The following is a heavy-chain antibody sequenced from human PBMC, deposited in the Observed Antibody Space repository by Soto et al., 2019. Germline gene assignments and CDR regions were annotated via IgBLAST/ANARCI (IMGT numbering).Heavy chain of an antibody. CDR1: GFSFSDYY. V-gene: IGHV3-11*01. Sequence: QVQLVESGGGLVKPGGSLSLSCAASGFSFSDYYMSWIRQAPGKGLEWVSYISSSATTIYYADSVKGRFTISRDNTKNSLSLQMNSLRAEDTAVYFCARRAYNYGYYFDYWGQGILVTVSS. CDR3: ARRAYNYGYYFDY. CDR2: ISSSATTI. D-gene: IGHD3-10*01. J-gene: IGHJ4*02.